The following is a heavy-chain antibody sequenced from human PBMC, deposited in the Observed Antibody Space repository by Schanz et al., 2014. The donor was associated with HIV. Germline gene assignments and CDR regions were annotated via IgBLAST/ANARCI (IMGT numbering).Heavy chain of an antibody. CDR2: TSYDGTKK. Sequence: VQLLDSGGGLVQPGGSLRLSCVASGFTFNNYAMTWVRQAPGKGLEWVAVTSYDGTKKHYADSVKGRFTISRDNSKNSLSLLIKSLRAEDAAVYYCVRLMSSDYDFYHYGMDVWGQGTTVIVSS. D-gene: IGHD4-17*01. J-gene: IGHJ6*02. CDR3: VRLMSSDYDFYHYGMDV. V-gene: IGHV3-30*03. CDR1: GFTFNNYA.